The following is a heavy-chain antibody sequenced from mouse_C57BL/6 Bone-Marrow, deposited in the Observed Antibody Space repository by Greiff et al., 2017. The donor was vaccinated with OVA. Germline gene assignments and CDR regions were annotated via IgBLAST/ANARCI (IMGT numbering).Heavy chain of an antibody. CDR3: ARHNYGSSLYAMDY. D-gene: IGHD1-1*01. Sequence: EVQGVESGGGLVQPGGSLKLSCAASGFTFSDYYMYWVRQTPEKRLEWVAYISNGGGSTYYPDTVKGRFTIYRDNAKNTLYLQMSRLKSEDTAMYYCARHNYGSSLYAMDYWGQGTSVTVSS. CDR2: ISNGGGST. CDR1: GFTFSDYY. V-gene: IGHV5-12*01. J-gene: IGHJ4*01.